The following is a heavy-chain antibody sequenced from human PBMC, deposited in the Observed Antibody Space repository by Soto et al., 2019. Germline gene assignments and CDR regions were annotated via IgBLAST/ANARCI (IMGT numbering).Heavy chain of an antibody. CDR1: GYTFTSYA. D-gene: IGHD2-2*01. J-gene: IGHJ4*02. CDR2: ISPYSGNT. Sequence: QVQLVQSGAEVRKPGASVKVSCKASGYTFTSYAVSWVRQAPGQGLEWMGWISPYSGNTNYGQKVQGRVSLTTDTSTSTAYLELRNLRSDDTAVYYCARDTSQKIGYGLYDYWGQETQVTVSS. V-gene: IGHV1-18*01. CDR3: ARDTSQKIGYGLYDY.